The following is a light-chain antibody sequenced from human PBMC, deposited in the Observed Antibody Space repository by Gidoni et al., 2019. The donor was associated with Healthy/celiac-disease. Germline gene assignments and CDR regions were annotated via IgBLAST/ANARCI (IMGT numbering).Light chain of an antibody. CDR2: GAS. CDR1: QCVSSSY. Sequence: EIGLTQSQGTLFLSPGERATLSCRASQCVSSSYLAWYQQKPGQAPRLLIYGASSRATGIPDRFSGSGSGTDFTLTISRLEPEDFAVYYCQQYGSSPPFTFXPXTKVDIK. V-gene: IGKV3-20*01. CDR3: QQYGSSPPFT. J-gene: IGKJ3*01.